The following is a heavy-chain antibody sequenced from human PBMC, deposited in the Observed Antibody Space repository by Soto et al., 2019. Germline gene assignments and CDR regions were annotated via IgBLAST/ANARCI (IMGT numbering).Heavy chain of an antibody. Sequence: ASVKVSCKASGYTFTSYDINWVRQATGQGLEWMGWMNPNSGNTGYAQKFQGRVTMTRNTSISTAYTELSSLRSEDTAVYYCARGPVDSSSSVWYYYGMDVWGQGTTVTVSS. J-gene: IGHJ6*02. V-gene: IGHV1-8*01. CDR1: GYTFTSYD. CDR3: ARGPVDSSSSVWYYYGMDV. D-gene: IGHD6-6*01. CDR2: MNPNSGNT.